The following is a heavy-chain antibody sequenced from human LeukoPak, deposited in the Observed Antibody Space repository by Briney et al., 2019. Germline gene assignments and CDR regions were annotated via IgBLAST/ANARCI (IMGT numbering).Heavy chain of an antibody. J-gene: IGHJ4*02. CDR1: GFTVSTNC. CDR2: IYSGGTT. D-gene: IGHD5-18*01. V-gene: IGHV3-53*04. CDR3: ARVDTVMTYYFDL. Sequence: GGSLRLSCAASGFTVSTNCMTWVRQAPGKGLEWVSTIYSGGTTYYADSVMGRFTISRHNSRNTLYLQMNSLRAEDTAVYYCARVDTVMTYYFDLWGQGTLVTVSS.